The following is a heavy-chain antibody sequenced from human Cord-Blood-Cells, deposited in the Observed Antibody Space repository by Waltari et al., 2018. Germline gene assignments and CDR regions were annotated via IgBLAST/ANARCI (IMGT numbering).Heavy chain of an antibody. Sequence: EVQLVESGGGLVQPGGSLRLSCAASGFTFSSYEMNWVRQAPGKGLEWVSYISSSGSTIYYADSVKGRFTISRDNAKNSLYLQMNSLRAEDTAVYYCAREQQYCSGGSCYSFRYGMDVWGQGTTVTVSS. CDR1: GFTFSSYE. CDR3: AREQQYCSGGSCYSFRYGMDV. V-gene: IGHV3-48*03. D-gene: IGHD2-15*01. CDR2: ISSSGSTI. J-gene: IGHJ6*02.